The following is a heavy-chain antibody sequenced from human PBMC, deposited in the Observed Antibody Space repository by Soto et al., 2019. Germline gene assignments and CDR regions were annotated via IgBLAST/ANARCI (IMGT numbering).Heavy chain of an antibody. V-gene: IGHV3-21*06. Sequence: EVQLVESGRGLVKPGGSLRLSCAGSGFILSNYPMNWVRQAPGKGLEWVSSISGSSTYIYYADSVKGRFTISRDNAKNSLYLQMNSLRVEDTAVYYCARDRCSGGSCYRTYAFDLWGRGTLVTVSS. J-gene: IGHJ3*01. CDR3: ARDRCSGGSCYRTYAFDL. D-gene: IGHD2-15*01. CDR1: GFILSNYP. CDR2: ISGSSTYI.